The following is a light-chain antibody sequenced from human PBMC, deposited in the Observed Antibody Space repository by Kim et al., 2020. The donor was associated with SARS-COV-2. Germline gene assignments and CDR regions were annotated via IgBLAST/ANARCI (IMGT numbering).Light chain of an antibody. CDR3: CSFAGRYTWV. CDR2: DVF. Sequence: GQSVIISCTVTSGDIGAYDYVSWYQHNPGKAPKLIIYDVFKRPSGVPNRFSGAKSGDTASLTISGLQAEDEADYYCCSFAGRYTWVFGGGTQLTVL. V-gene: IGLV2-11*01. J-gene: IGLJ3*02. CDR1: SGDIGAYDY.